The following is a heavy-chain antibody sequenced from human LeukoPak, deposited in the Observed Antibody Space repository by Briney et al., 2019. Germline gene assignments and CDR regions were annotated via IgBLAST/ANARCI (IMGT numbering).Heavy chain of an antibody. Sequence: GGSPRLSCAASGFTFSSYAMSWVRQAPGKGLEWVSGISGSSDNTYYADSVKGRFTISRDNSKNTLYVQVNSLGSEDTAAYYCAKGSYYDSSGSFYFDYWGQGTLVTVSS. CDR2: ISGSSDNT. D-gene: IGHD3-22*01. J-gene: IGHJ4*02. V-gene: IGHV3-23*01. CDR3: AKGSYYDSSGSFYFDY. CDR1: GFTFSSYA.